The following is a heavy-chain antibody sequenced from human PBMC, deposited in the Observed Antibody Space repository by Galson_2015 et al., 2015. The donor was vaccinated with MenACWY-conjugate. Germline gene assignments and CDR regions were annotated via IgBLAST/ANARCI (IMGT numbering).Heavy chain of an antibody. CDR2: IRPSGGST. Sequence: SVKVSCKASGFTFSAYYMHWVRQAPGQGLEWMGIIRPSGGSTNYAQKFQGRVTMTRDTSTTTVYMELSSLRSEDTAVYYCARETTSKVFDPWGQGAPVTVSS. J-gene: IGHJ5*02. CDR1: GFTFSAYY. V-gene: IGHV1-46*01. D-gene: IGHD1-1*01. CDR3: ARETTSKVFDP.